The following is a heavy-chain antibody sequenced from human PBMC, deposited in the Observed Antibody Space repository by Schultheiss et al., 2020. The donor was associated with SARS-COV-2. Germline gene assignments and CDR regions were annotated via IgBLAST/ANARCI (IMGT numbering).Heavy chain of an antibody. CDR2: IYSGGST. CDR3: ARDPEYSSSRGNWFDP. V-gene: IGHV3-66*01. D-gene: IGHD6-6*01. Sequence: GGSLRLSCAASGFTVSSNYMSWVRQAPGKGLEWVSVIYSGGSTYYADSVKGRFTISRDNSKNTLYLQMNSLRAEDTAVYYCARDPEYSSSRGNWFDPWGQGTLVTVSS. CDR1: GFTVSSNY. J-gene: IGHJ5*02.